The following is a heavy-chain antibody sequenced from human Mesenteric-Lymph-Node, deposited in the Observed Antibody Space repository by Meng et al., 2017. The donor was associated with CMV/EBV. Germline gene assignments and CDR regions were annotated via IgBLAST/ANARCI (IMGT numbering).Heavy chain of an antibody. CDR3: ARALPYCSSTSCYLDY. V-gene: IGHV4-34*01. CDR2: INHSGST. D-gene: IGHD2-2*01. J-gene: IGHJ4*02. Sequence: YGGSFSGYYGSWIRQPPGKGLEWIGEINHSGSTNYNPSLKSRVTISVDTSKNQFSLKLNSVTAADTAVYYCARALPYCSSTSCYLDYWGQGTLVTVSS. CDR1: GGSFSGYY.